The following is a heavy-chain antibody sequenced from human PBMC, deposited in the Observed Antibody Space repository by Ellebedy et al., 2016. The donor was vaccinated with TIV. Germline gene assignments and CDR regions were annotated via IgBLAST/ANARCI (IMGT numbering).Heavy chain of an antibody. CDR2: INPSGGGT. CDR1: GYTFTNFY. V-gene: IGHV1-46*01. CDR3: ARDPTTNYYGSGSYYILLYGMDV. J-gene: IGHJ6*02. Sequence: AASVKVSCKASGYTFTNFYMHWVRQAPGQGLEWMGMINPSGGGTSYAPKFKGRVIMTRDTSTSTVYMELSSLRSEDTAVYYCARDPTTNYYGSGSYYILLYGMDVWGQGTTVTVSS. D-gene: IGHD3-10*01.